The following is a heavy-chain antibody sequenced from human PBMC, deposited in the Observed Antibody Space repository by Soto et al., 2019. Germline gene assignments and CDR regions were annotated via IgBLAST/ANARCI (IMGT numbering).Heavy chain of an antibody. D-gene: IGHD6-19*01. CDR1: GGSINAYF. J-gene: IGHJ4*02. Sequence: SETLSLTCTVSGGSINAYFWTWIRQAPGKGLEWIGYVYYSGNTNYNPSLKSRVSISLHTSKNQFSLKLSSVTAADTAVYYCARGVDRQWADYWGQGTLVTVSS. CDR2: VYYSGNT. V-gene: IGHV4-59*01. CDR3: ARGVDRQWADY.